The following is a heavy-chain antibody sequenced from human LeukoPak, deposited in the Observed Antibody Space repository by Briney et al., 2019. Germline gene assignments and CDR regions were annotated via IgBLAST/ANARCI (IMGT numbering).Heavy chain of an antibody. CDR1: GGTISNFF. J-gene: IGHJ4*02. CDR3: ARGDYYGSGSSLLNDY. V-gene: IGHV4-59*01. D-gene: IGHD3-10*01. CDR2: VYYSGAT. Sequence: SETLSLTCTVSGGTISNFFWTWIRQPPGKGLECIGYVYYSGATNYNPSLRSRVTMSVDMSKNQFSLNLTSVTAADTALYYCARGDYYGSGSSLLNDYWGQGTLVTVSS.